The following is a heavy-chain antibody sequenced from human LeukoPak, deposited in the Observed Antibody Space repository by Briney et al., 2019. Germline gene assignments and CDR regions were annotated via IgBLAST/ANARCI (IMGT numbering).Heavy chain of an antibody. D-gene: IGHD2-8*01. J-gene: IGHJ4*02. CDR2: IIPIFGTA. CDR3: ARSGECTNGVCWAHYFDY. CDR1: GGTFSSYV. Sequence: SVQVSCEASGGTFSSYVISWVGQAPGQGLEWMGRIIPIFGTANYAQKFQGRVTITTDESTSTAYMELSGLRSEDTAVYYCARSGECTNGVCWAHYFDYWGQGTLVTVSS. V-gene: IGHV1-69*05.